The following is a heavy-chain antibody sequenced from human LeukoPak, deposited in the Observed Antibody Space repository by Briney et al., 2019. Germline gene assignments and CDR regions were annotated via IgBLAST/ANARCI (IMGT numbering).Heavy chain of an antibody. CDR3: ARGYYDFWSGLY. D-gene: IGHD3-3*01. CDR1: GYNFTDYY. CDR2: INPNSGGT. V-gene: IGHV1-2*02. J-gene: IGHJ4*02. Sequence: ASVKVSCKASGYNFTDYYIHWVRQAPGQGLEWMGWINPNSGGTDYGQKFQGRVTMTRDTSISTAYMELSSLRSDDTAVYYCARGYYDFWSGLYWGQGTLVTVSS.